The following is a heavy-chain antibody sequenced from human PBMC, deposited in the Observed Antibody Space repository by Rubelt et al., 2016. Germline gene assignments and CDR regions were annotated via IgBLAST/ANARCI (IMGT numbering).Heavy chain of an antibody. D-gene: IGHD3-10*01. CDR3: ARTISFYDSVRGSDY. J-gene: IGHJ4*02. CDR1: GGSVSATSYY. CDR2: INHRGSS. Sequence: QLHLQESGPGLVKPSETLSLTCTVSGGSVSATSYYWGWIRQPPGKGLEWIGEINHRGSSNYNPSLKSRVTISVDTSRRQCSLNLDSVLAPATAVYYCARTISFYDSVRGSDYWGQGALVTVSS. V-gene: IGHV4-39*01.